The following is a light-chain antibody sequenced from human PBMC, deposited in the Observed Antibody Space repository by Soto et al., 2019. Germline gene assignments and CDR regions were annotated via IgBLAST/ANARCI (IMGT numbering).Light chain of an antibody. J-gene: IGLJ2*01. CDR3: ISYTSSSTPVL. CDR1: SSDVGGYFH. CDR2: DVT. Sequence: QSALTQPASVSGSPGQSITISCTGTSSDVGGYFHVSWYQQHPPKAPKLIIYDVTARPSGISNRFSGSKSGNTASLTISGLQPEDEADYYCISYTSSSTPVLFGGGTKVTVL. V-gene: IGLV2-14*03.